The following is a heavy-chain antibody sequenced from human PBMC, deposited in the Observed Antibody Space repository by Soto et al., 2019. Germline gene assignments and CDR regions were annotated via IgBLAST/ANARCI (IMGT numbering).Heavy chain of an antibody. CDR1: GYSFTSYW. V-gene: IGHV5-51*01. CDR2: IYPGDSDT. Sequence: GESLKISCKGSGYSFTSYWIGWVRQMPGKGLGWMGIIYPGDSDTRYSPSFQGQVAISADKSISTAYLQWSSLKASDTAMYYCARHKRGIAAAGTDFYYYYYGMDVWGQGTTVTVSS. J-gene: IGHJ6*02. CDR3: ARHKRGIAAAGTDFYYYYYGMDV. D-gene: IGHD6-13*01.